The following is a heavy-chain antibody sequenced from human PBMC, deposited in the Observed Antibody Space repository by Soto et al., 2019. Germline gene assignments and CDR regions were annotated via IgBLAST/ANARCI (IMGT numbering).Heavy chain of an antibody. D-gene: IGHD2-21*02. V-gene: IGHV4-59*01. J-gene: IGHJ1*01. CDR2: ISYSGNT. CDR3: AISLSAQCGGDCYHA. CDR1: GASISSDY. Sequence: SETLSLTCTVSGASISSDYWAWIRQPPGKGLEWIGYISYSGNTNYHPSLESRVTISVGTSKNQISLNVSSVTAADTAVYFCAISLSAQCGGDCYHAWGQGTLVTVSS.